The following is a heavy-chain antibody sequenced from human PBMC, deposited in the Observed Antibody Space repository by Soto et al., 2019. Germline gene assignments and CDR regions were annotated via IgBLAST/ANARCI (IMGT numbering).Heavy chain of an antibody. Sequence: GASRKLSCPGSGYSFTSYWIGWVRQIRGKGLEWMGISDPGDSETRYSPSVQGQVTISADKSISTAYLQWSSLRAAHTAMYYCARSVGQQQLDYWGQGTLVTGS. CDR1: GYSFTSYW. CDR3: ARSVGQQQLDY. D-gene: IGHD6-13*01. V-gene: IGHV5-51*01. CDR2: SDPGDSET. J-gene: IGHJ4*02.